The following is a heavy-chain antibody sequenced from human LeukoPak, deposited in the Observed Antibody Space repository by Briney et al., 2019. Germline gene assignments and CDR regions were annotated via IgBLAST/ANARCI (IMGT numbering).Heavy chain of an antibody. CDR2: IYHSGST. Sequence: PSETLPLTCAVFGYSISSGYYWGWIRQPPGKGLEWIGSIYHSGSTYYNPSLKSRVTISVDTSKNQFSLKLSSVTAADTAVYYCARSGSILRAFDPWGQGTLVTVSS. D-gene: IGHD3-10*01. J-gene: IGHJ5*02. V-gene: IGHV4-38-2*01. CDR3: ARSGSILRAFDP. CDR1: GYSISSGYY.